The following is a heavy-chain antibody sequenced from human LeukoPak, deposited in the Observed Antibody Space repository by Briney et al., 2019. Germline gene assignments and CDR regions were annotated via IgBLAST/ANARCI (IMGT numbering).Heavy chain of an antibody. CDR3: ARTETYYYDSSGYSTRYFDY. Sequence: GASVKVSCKASGYTFTSYGISWVRQAPGQGLEWMGWISAYNGNTNYAQKLQGRVTMTTDTSTSTAYMELRSLRSDDTAVYYCARTETYYYDSSGYSTRYFDYWGQGTLVTASS. CDR1: GYTFTSYG. V-gene: IGHV1-18*01. CDR2: ISAYNGNT. J-gene: IGHJ4*02. D-gene: IGHD3-22*01.